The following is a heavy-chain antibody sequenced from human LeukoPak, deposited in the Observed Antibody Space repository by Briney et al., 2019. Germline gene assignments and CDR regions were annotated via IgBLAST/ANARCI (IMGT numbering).Heavy chain of an antibody. Sequence: ASVKVSCKASGGTFSIYAISWVRQAPGQGLEWMGGIIPIFGAANYAQKFQGRVTITTDESTSTAYMELSSLRSEDTAVYYCARGRPTETTVIGYYYYYYMDVWGKGTTVTVSS. CDR2: IIPIFGAA. D-gene: IGHD4-11*01. J-gene: IGHJ6*03. CDR3: ARGRPTETTVIGYYYYYYMDV. V-gene: IGHV1-69*05. CDR1: GGTFSIYA.